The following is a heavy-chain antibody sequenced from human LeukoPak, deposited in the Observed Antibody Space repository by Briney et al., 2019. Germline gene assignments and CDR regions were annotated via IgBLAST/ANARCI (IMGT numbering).Heavy chain of an antibody. CDR3: ARGHYYDSSGYYWYFDL. CDR1: GFIFSDYY. Sequence: GGSLRLSCAASGFIFSDYYMSWIRQAPGKGLVWVSRINSDGSSTSYADSVKGRFTISRDNAKNTLYLQMNSLRAEDTAVYYCARGHYYDSSGYYWYFDLWGRGTLVTVSS. D-gene: IGHD3-22*01. V-gene: IGHV3-74*01. CDR2: INSDGSST. J-gene: IGHJ2*01.